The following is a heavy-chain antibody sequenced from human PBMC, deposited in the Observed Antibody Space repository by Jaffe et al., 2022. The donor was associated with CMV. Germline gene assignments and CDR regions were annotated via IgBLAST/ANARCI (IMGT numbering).Heavy chain of an antibody. CDR2: ISSSSSTI. CDR1: GFTFSSYS. J-gene: IGHJ3*02. D-gene: IGHD3-10*02. Sequence: EVQLVESGGGLVQPGGSLRLSCAASGFTFSSYSMNWVRQAPGKGLEWVSYISSSSSTIYYADSVKGRFTISRDNAKNSLYLQMNSLRDEDTAVYYCARDPLLLYGRSMLAFDIWGQGTMVTVSS. V-gene: IGHV3-48*02. CDR3: ARDPLLLYGRSMLAFDI.